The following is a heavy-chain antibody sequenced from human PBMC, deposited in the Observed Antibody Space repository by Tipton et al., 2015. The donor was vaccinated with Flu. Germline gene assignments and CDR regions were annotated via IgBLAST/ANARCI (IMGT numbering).Heavy chain of an antibody. CDR1: GGSISSYY. Sequence: TLSLTCTVSGGSISSYYWSWLRQPPGKGLEWIGFVSYSGITNYNPSLKGRVTMSLDASKNHFSLSLSSVTAAGTAVYYCVRDVYGTDAFEIWGQGTKVTVSS. CDR2: VSYSGIT. J-gene: IGHJ3*02. CDR3: VRDVYGTDAFEI. V-gene: IGHV4-59*13. D-gene: IGHD2-8*01.